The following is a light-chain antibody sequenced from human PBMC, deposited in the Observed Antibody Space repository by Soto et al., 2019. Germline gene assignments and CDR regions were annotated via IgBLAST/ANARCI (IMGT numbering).Light chain of an antibody. CDR1: SSDVGGYNY. J-gene: IGLJ3*02. CDR2: DVS. CDR3: CSSAGTYPSV. V-gene: IGLV2-11*01. Sequence: QSALTQPRSVSGSPGQSVTISCTGTSSDVGGYNYVSWYQQHPGKAPKLIIYDVSKRPSGVPDRFSGSKSGNTASLTISGLQAEDEAEYYCCSSAGTYPSVFGGGTKLTVL.